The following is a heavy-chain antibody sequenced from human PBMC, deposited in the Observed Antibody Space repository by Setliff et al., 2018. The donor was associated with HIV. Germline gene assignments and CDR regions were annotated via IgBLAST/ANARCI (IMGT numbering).Heavy chain of an antibody. J-gene: IGHJ4*02. CDR1: GDTYRNYA. V-gene: IGHV1-69*13. CDR3: ARGWGSPRDSQVRYISLDH. CDR2: ISRFFNTT. Sequence: ASVKVSCKASGDTYRNYAVNWVRQAPGQGLEWMGAISRFFNTTTYAHNFRGRVTITADESTSTGYMELRSLRSDDTAVYFCARGWGSPRDSQVRYISLDHWGQGSLVTVSS. D-gene: IGHD3-16*01.